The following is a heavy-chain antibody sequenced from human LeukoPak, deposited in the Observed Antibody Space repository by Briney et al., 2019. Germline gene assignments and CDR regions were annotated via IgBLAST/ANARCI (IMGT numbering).Heavy chain of an antibody. CDR3: AKAYSYGQSHAFDI. CDR2: ISVSGGST. J-gene: IGHJ3*02. CDR1: GLTFSSYA. D-gene: IGHD5-18*01. Sequence: GGSLRLSCAASGLTFSSYAISWVRQAPGKGLEWVSAISVSGGSTYYADSVKGRFTISRANSKNPLYLQMNPLRTEDTAVYYCAKAYSYGQSHAFDIWAQEKMVTVSS. V-gene: IGHV3-23*01.